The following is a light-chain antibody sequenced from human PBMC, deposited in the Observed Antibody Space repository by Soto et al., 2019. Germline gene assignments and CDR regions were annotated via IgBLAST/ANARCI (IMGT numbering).Light chain of an antibody. J-gene: IGKJ1*01. V-gene: IGKV1-6*01. CDR3: LPYYNFSWT. CDR2: AAS. CDR1: QDIRNT. Sequence: AIQMTQSPSSLSASVGDRVAISGRASQDIRNTLAWYQQKPGEAPKLLIFAASNLQSGVPSRFSGSGSVTDFTLAITGLQPEDFATYYCLPYYNFSWTFGQGTKV.